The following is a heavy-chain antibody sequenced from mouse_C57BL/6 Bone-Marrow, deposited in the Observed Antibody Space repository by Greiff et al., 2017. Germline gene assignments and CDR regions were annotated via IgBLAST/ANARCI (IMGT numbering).Heavy chain of an antibody. Sequence: VQLMESGGGLVQPKGSLKLSCAASGFTFNTYAMHWVSQAPGKGLEWVARIRSKSSNYATYYADSVKDSFTISRDDSQSLLYLQMNNLKTEDTAMYYFVRDLRYSNYAVYARDYGGQGTSVTVSS. CDR3: VRDLRYSNYAVYARDY. CDR2: IRSKSSNYAT. CDR1: GFTFNTYA. V-gene: IGHV10-3*01. J-gene: IGHJ4*01. D-gene: IGHD2-5*01.